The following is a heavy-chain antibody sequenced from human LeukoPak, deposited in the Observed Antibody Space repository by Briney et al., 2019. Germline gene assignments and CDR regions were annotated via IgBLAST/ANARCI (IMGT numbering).Heavy chain of an antibody. D-gene: IGHD3-22*01. J-gene: IGHJ4*02. Sequence: ASVKVSCKASGYTFTSYDINWLRQASGQGLEWMGWMNPNSGNTGYAQKFQGRVTMTRNTSISTAYMELSSLRSEDTAVYYCARGSIYYDSSGGGDYWGQGTLVTVSS. CDR1: GYTFTSYD. V-gene: IGHV1-8*01. CDR2: MNPNSGNT. CDR3: ARGSIYYDSSGGGDY.